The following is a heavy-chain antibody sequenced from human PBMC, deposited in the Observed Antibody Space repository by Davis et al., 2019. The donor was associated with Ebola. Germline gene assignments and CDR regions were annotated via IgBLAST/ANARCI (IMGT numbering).Heavy chain of an antibody. CDR3: ARQGRFCSSTSCYSPADY. CDR2: VYYSGNT. V-gene: IGHV4-39*01. CDR1: GASISSSSYY. D-gene: IGHD2-2*01. J-gene: IGHJ4*02. Sequence: PSETLSLTCTVSGASISSSSYYWGWIRQPPGKGLEWIGSVYYSGNTYYNPSLKSRVTISADTSKNQFSLKLSSVTAADTAVYYCARQGRFCSSTSCYSPADYWGQGTQVTVSS.